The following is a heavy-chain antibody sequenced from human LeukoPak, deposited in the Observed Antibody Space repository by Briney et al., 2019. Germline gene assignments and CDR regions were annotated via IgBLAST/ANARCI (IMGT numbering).Heavy chain of an antibody. D-gene: IGHD3-3*01. V-gene: IGHV4-39*01. CDR1: GGSISSSSYY. Sequence: SETLSLTCTVSGGSISSSSYYWGWIRQPPGKGLEWIGSIYYSGSTYYNPSLKSRVTISVDTSKNQFSLKLSSVTAADTAVYYCARHKKDYDFWSGHHPNAFDIWGQGTMVTVSS. CDR3: ARHKKDYDFWSGHHPNAFDI. CDR2: IYYSGST. J-gene: IGHJ3*02.